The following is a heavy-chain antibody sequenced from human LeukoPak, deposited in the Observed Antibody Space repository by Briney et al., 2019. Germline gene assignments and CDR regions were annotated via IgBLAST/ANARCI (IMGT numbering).Heavy chain of an antibody. CDR2: ISNSGST. Sequence: SETLSLTCTVSDGPIRSHYWTWIRQSPLKGLEWIRDISNSGSTKYNPSLKSRVTISIDTSKSQFSLRLTSVTAADTAVYYCGRDALVGYFSYYYIDVWGKGTTVTVSS. CDR1: DGPIRSHY. D-gene: IGHD2-15*01. CDR3: GRDALVGYFSYYYIDV. V-gene: IGHV4-59*11. J-gene: IGHJ6*03.